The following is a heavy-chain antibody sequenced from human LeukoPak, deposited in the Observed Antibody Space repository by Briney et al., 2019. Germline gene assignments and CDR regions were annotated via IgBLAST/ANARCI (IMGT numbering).Heavy chain of an antibody. CDR1: GGSISSSSYY. Sequence: PSETLSLTCTVSGGSISSSSYYWGWIRQPPGKGLEWIGSIYYSGSTYYNPSLKSRVTISVDTSKNQFSLKLSSVTAADTAVYYCARRPVAGTTWFDPWGQGTLVTVSS. CDR2: IYYSGST. D-gene: IGHD6-19*01. CDR3: ARRPVAGTTWFDP. J-gene: IGHJ5*02. V-gene: IGHV4-39*01.